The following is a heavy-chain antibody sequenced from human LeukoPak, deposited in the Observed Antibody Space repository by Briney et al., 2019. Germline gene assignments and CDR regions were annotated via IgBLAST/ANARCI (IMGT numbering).Heavy chain of an antibody. J-gene: IGHJ6*02. CDR1: GGSISSYY. CDR2: IYYSGST. CDR3: ARGTRSPRIQLWSYHSGMDV. D-gene: IGHD5-18*01. V-gene: IGHV4-59*01. Sequence: KTSENLSLTCTVSGGSISSYYWSWIRQPPGKGLEWIGYIYYSGSTNYNPSLKSRVTISVDTSKNQFSLKLSSVTAADTAVYYCARGTRSPRIQLWSYHSGMDVWGQGTTVTVSS.